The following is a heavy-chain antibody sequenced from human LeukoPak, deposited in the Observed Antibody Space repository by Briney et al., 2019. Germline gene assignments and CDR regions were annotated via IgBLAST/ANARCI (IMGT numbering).Heavy chain of an antibody. CDR3: ARGMAVAYDYNWFDP. CDR2: IYSSGST. Sequence: PSETLSLTCTVSGGSISSYYWSWIRQPAGKGLEWIGRIYSSGSTTYNPSLKSRVTMSVDTSKNQFSLKLSSVTAADTAVYFCARGMAVAYDYNWFDPWGQGTLVTVSS. D-gene: IGHD5-12*01. CDR1: GGSISSYY. J-gene: IGHJ5*02. V-gene: IGHV4-4*07.